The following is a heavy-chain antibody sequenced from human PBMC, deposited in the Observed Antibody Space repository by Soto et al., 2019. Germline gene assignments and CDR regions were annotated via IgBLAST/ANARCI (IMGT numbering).Heavy chain of an antibody. V-gene: IGHV3-23*01. CDR1: GFTFSSYA. CDR3: AKSPTSIAASYNWFDP. J-gene: IGHJ5*02. D-gene: IGHD6-6*01. CDR2: ISGSGGST. Sequence: LRLSCAASGFTFSSYAMSWVRQAPGKGLEWVSAISGSGGSTYYADSVKGRFTISRDNSKNTLYLQMNSLRAEDTAVYYCAKSPTSIAASYNWFDPWGQGTLVTVSS.